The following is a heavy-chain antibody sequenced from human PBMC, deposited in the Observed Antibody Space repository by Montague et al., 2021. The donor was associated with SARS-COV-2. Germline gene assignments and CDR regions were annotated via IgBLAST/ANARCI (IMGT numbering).Heavy chain of an antibody. J-gene: IGHJ4*02. CDR1: SGSIISSGYY. CDR2: IYYSGTT. D-gene: IGHD3-10*01. Sequence: SETLSLTCSVSSGSIISSGYYWGWIRQPPGKELEWIGNIYYSGTTXYXXXXQXRGTISVDTSKNHLSLRLSSVTAADTAVYFCARGMIRGVTTPFDYWGQGSQVTIYS. CDR3: ARGMIRGVTTPFDY. V-gene: IGHV4-39*02.